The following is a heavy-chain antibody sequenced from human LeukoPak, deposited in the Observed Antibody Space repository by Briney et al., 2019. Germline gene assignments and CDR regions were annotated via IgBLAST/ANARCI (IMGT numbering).Heavy chain of an antibody. J-gene: IGHJ4*02. V-gene: IGHV4-31*03. CDR1: SGSISSGGDY. Sequence: SQTLSLTCTVSSGSISSGGDYWSWIRQHPAKGLECIEYIYYSGSTYYNPSLKSRVTMSVDTSKNQFSLKLSSVTAADTAVYYCARGFMVRGIIMSHFNSWGLGTLVTVSS. CDR3: ARGFMVRGIIMSHFNS. D-gene: IGHD3-10*01. CDR2: IYYSGST.